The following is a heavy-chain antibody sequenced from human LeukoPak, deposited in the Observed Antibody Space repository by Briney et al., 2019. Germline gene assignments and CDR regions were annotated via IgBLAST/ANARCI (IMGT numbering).Heavy chain of an antibody. CDR3: AGLQTYYYYGMDV. Sequence: ASVKVSCKASGGAFSSYAISWVRQAPGQGLEWMGGIIPIFGTANYAQKFQGRVTITADESTSTAYMELSSLRSEDTAVYYCAGLQTYYYYGMDVWGQGTTVTVSS. V-gene: IGHV1-69*01. J-gene: IGHJ6*02. CDR1: GGAFSSYA. CDR2: IIPIFGTA.